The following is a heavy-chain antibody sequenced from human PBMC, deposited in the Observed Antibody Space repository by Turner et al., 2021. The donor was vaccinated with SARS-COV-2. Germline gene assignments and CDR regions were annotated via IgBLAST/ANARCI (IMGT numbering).Heavy chain of an antibody. CDR2: INWSSGTI. V-gene: IGHV3-9*01. CDR3: VKDQVSANMKTFEY. D-gene: IGHD2-8*01. CDR1: GFNFGKSA. Sequence: DVQLMESGGGFVQPGRSLRLTCAASGFNFGKSAMHWVRQGPGKGLEWVAGINWSSGTIHYADSVEGRFSISRDNAKNSVYLQMSSLRVEDTAVYYCVKDQVSANMKTFEYWGQGTLVTVSS. J-gene: IGHJ4*02.